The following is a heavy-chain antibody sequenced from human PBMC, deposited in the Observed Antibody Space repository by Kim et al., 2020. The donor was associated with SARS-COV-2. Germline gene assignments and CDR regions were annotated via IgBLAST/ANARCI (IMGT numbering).Heavy chain of an antibody. CDR3: AKTKGDYVDGYFDY. CDR1: GFTFSSYG. Sequence: GGSLRLSCAASGFTFSSYGMHWVRQAPGKGLEWVAVIWYDGSNKYYADSVKGRFTISRDNSKNTLYLQMNSLRAEDTAVYYCAKTKGDYVDGYFDYWGQGTLVTVSS. D-gene: IGHD4-17*01. CDR2: IWYDGSNK. J-gene: IGHJ4*02. V-gene: IGHV3-33*06.